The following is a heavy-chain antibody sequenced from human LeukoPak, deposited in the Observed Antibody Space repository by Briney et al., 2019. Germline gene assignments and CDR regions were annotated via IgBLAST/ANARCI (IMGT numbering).Heavy chain of an antibody. CDR2: IYHSGST. CDR1: GGSISSSNW. Sequence: SGTLSLTCAVSGGSISSSNWWSWVRQPPGKGLEWIGEIYHSGSTYYNPSLKSRVTISVDTSKNQFSLKLSSVTAADTAVYYCARGQYVAIPLYFDYWGQGTLVTVSS. V-gene: IGHV4-4*02. J-gene: IGHJ4*02. D-gene: IGHD2-2*02. CDR3: ARGQYVAIPLYFDY.